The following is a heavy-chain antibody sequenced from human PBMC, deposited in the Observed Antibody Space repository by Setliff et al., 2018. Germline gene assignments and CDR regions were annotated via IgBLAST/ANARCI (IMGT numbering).Heavy chain of an antibody. CDR1: GYDFTGYN. V-gene: IGHV1-2*02. D-gene: IGHD3-16*02. CDR2: INPNTGGT. Sequence: ASVKVSCKASGYDFTGYNLHWVRQAPGQGLEWMGWINPNTGGTTYAQAFQARITMTRDTSISTAYMELSRLRSDDTAVYYCARTGYYDYVWGSYRHFDYWGQGTLVTVSS. J-gene: IGHJ4*02. CDR3: ARTGYYDYVWGSYRHFDY.